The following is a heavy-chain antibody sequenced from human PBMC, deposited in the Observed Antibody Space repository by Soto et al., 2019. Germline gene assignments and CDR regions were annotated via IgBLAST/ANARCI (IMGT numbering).Heavy chain of an antibody. CDR1: GYSFSEYW. CDR3: ARLPNLYSPYFDF. J-gene: IGHJ4*02. V-gene: IGHV5-51*01. Sequence: GESLKISCATSGYSFSEYWIGWVRQMPGKGLEWMGILFPGDSDTKYSPSFQGHVTISVDKSITTAYLLFTSLKASDTAIYFCARLPNLYSPYFDFWGQGTLVTVSS. D-gene: IGHD1-26*01. CDR2: LFPGDSDT.